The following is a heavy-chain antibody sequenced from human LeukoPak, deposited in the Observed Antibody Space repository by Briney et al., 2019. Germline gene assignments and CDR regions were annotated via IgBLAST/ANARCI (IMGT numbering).Heavy chain of an antibody. J-gene: IGHJ4*02. V-gene: IGHV3-30*03. D-gene: IGHD1-26*01. CDR3: ARDRGSYYGGDFDY. CDR1: GFTFSSYG. CDR2: ISYDGSNK. Sequence: PGGSLRLSCAASGFTFSSYGMHWVRQAPGKGLEWVAVISYDGSNKYYADSVKGRFTISRDNAKNSLYLQMNSLRAEDTAVYYCARDRGSYYGGDFDYWGQGTLVTVSS.